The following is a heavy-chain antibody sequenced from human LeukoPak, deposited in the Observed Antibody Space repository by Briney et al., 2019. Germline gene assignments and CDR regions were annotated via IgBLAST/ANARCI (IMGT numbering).Heavy chain of an antibody. CDR3: ARSPAGANSYLDV. V-gene: IGHV3-11*04. D-gene: IGHD1-14*01. CDR2: INSSGSTM. Sequence: GGSLRLSCAASGFTVSSNYMSWVRQAPGKGLEGVSYINSSGSTMYYADSVKGRFTISRDNAKNSLSLQMNSLRAEDTAVYYCARSPAGANSYLDVWGKGTTVTISS. CDR1: GFTVSSNY. J-gene: IGHJ6*03.